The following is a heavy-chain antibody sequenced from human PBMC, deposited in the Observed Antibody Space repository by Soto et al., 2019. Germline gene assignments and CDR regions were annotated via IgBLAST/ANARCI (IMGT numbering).Heavy chain of an antibody. Sequence: GASVKVSCKSSGYSFSTFGMIWVPQAPGQGLEWMGWFNLYTGNATNAQGFTGRFVFSMDTSASTTHLHISGLRAEDTAVYYCAREEQLSSLDYWGQGTLVTVSS. CDR3: AREEQLSSLDY. D-gene: IGHD6-6*01. V-gene: IGHV7-4-1*02. CDR1: GYSFSTFG. CDR2: FNLYTGNA. J-gene: IGHJ4*02.